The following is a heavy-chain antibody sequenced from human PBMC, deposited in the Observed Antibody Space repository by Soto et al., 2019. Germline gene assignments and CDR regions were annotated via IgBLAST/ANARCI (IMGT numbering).Heavy chain of an antibody. CDR3: TGEVASGY. J-gene: IGHJ4*02. V-gene: IGHV3-30*03. CDR1: GFTVSTYG. Sequence: QVQLVESGGGVVQPGRSLRLSCAVSGFTVSTYGMHWVRQAPGKGLEWVAVISRDGGTKYYADSVKGRFTISKDNSRNTRFLEMNILRGEDMAVYYCTGEVASGYWGQGTLVTVSS. D-gene: IGHD2-8*02. CDR2: ISRDGGTK.